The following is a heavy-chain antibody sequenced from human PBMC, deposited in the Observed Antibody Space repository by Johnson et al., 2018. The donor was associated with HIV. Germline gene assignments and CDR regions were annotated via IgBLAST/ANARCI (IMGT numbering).Heavy chain of an antibody. J-gene: IGHJ3*02. V-gene: IGHV3-30*04. CDR2: ISYDGSNK. D-gene: IGHD6-13*01. CDR1: GFTFSSYA. Sequence: QVLLVESGGGVVQPGRSLRLSCAASGFTFSSYAMHWVRQAPGKGLEWVAVISYDGSNKYYAESLKGRFTISRDNAKNSLYLQMNSLRAEDTAVYYCARDRRGHLSWSSDAFDIWGQGTMVTVSS. CDR3: ARDRRGHLSWSSDAFDI.